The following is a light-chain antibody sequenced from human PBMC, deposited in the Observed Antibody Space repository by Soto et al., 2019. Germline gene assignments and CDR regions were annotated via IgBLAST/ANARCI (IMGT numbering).Light chain of an antibody. Sequence: QSVLTQPAXVSGSPGQSIXXSCTGTSSDVXXXXYVSWYQQHXGKAPKVMIYEVSNRPSGVSNRFSGSKSGNTASLTISGLQADDEADYYCSSYTSSTTYVFGPGTKLTVL. CDR3: SSYTSSTTYV. CDR2: EVS. J-gene: IGLJ1*01. CDR1: SSDVXXXXY. V-gene: IGLV2-14*01.